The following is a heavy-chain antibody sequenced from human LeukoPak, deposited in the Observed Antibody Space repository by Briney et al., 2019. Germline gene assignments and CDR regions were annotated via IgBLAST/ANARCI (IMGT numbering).Heavy chain of an antibody. Sequence: GGSLRLSCAASGFTVSSNHMSWVRQAPGKGLEWVSAISGSGGSTYYADSVKGRFTISRDNSKNTLYLQMNSLRAEDTAVYYCAKVVMEDYYDSSGGRGFDYWGQGTLVTVSS. D-gene: IGHD3-22*01. CDR1: GFTVSSNH. V-gene: IGHV3-23*01. CDR2: ISGSGGST. J-gene: IGHJ4*02. CDR3: AKVVMEDYYDSSGGRGFDY.